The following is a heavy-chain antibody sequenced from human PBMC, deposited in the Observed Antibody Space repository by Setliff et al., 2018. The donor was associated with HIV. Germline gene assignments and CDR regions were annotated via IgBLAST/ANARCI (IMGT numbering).Heavy chain of an antibody. V-gene: IGHV1-46*01. J-gene: IGHJ4*02. Sequence: ASVKVSCKASGDTFTSHYIHWVRQAPGQGLEWMVIINPNGVSTTYAQKFQGTVTRTRDTSTSTANMELSSLRSEDTAIYYCARGASAAAGTGVCDYWGQVTLVTAPQ. D-gene: IGHD6-13*01. CDR3: ARGASAAAGTGVCDY. CDR2: INPNGVST. CDR1: GDTFTSHY.